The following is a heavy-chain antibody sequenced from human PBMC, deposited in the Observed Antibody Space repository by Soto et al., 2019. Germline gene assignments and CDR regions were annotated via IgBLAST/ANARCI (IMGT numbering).Heavy chain of an antibody. D-gene: IGHD6-13*01. CDR2: IYHSGST. CDR1: GGSISSSNW. CDR3: ARSYSSSWYYYGMDV. J-gene: IGHJ6*02. Sequence: PSETLSLTCAVSGGSISSSNWWSWVRQPPGKGLEWIGEIYHSGSTNYNPSLKSRVTISVDKSKNQFSLKLSSVTAADTAVYYCARSYSSSWYYYGMDVWGQGTTVTAP. V-gene: IGHV4-4*02.